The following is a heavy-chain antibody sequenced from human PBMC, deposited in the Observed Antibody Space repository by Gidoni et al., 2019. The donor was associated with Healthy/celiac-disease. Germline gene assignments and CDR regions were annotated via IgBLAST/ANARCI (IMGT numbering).Heavy chain of an antibody. V-gene: IGHV3-21*01. CDR3: ARVPPYGDYFLSYYYGMDV. Sequence: EVQLVESGGGLVKPGGSLRLSCAASGFTFSSYSMNWVRQAPGKGLEWVSSISSSSSYIYYADSVKGRFTISRDNAKNSLYLQMNSLRAEDTAVYYCARVPPYGDYFLSYYYGMDVWGQGTTVTVSS. D-gene: IGHD4-17*01. CDR2: ISSSSSYI. J-gene: IGHJ6*02. CDR1: GFTFSSYS.